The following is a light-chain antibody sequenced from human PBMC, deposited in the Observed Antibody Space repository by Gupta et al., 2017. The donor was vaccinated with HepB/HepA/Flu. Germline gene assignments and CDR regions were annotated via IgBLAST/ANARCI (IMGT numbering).Light chain of an antibody. V-gene: IGKV1-39*01. CDR1: QSIRSY. Sequence: DIQMTQSPSSLSASLGDRVTITCRASQSIRSYLNWYQQKPGRAPKLLIYATSNLQSEVPSRFSGSGSGTDFTLTIASLQPEDFATYYCQQNHHSPWTFGQGTKVEIK. CDR2: ATS. J-gene: IGKJ1*01. CDR3: QQNHHSPWT.